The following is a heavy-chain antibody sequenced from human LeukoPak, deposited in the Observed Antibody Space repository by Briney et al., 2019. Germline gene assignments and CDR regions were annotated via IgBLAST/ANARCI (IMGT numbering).Heavy chain of an antibody. CDR1: EFSVGSNY. Sequence: GGSLRLSCAASEFSVGSNYMTWVRQAPGKGLEWVSLIYSGGSTYYADSVKGRFTISRDNSKNTLYLQMNSLRAEDTAVYYCAKDSSGYYSQYYYYYMDVWGKGATVTISS. V-gene: IGHV3-66*02. J-gene: IGHJ6*03. D-gene: IGHD3-22*01. CDR2: IYSGGST. CDR3: AKDSSGYYSQYYYYYMDV.